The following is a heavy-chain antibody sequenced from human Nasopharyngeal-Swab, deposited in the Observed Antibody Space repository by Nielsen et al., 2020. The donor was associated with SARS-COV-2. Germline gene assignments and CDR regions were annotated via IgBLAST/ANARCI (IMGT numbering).Heavy chain of an antibody. CDR2: IWYDGSKD. CDR1: GFTFSIYG. J-gene: IGHJ6*02. V-gene: IGHV3-33*01. CDR3: ARDLEYSSSGDIYNYYAVDV. Sequence: GSLRLSCAASGFTFSIYGMHWVRQAPGKGLEWVAVIWYDGSKDYYSDSVKGRFTVSRDNSRDTLYLQMSSLRVDDTAVYYCARDLEYSSSGDIYNYYAVDVWGPGTTVTVSS. D-gene: IGHD6-13*01.